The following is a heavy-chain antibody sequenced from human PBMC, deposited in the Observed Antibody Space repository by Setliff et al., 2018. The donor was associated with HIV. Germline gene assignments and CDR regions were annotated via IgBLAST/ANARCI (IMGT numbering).Heavy chain of an antibody. J-gene: IGHJ4*02. D-gene: IGHD6-25*01. V-gene: IGHV3-74*01. CDR1: TFTLSSYW. CDR2: VNSDGSNT. Sequence: LRLSCAASTFTLSSYWMHWVRQVPGKGLVWVSRVNSDGSNTAYADSVKGRFTISRDNAKNTLYLQMDSLRVEDTAMYYCARSRPYNSALDYWGQGTLVTVSS. CDR3: ARSRPYNSALDY.